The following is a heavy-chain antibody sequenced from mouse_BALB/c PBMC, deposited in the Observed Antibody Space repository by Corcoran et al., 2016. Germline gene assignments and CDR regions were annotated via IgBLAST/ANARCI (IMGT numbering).Heavy chain of an antibody. CDR1: GYTFTDYG. Sequence: QIQLVQAGPELKKPGETVKISCKASGYTFTDYGMNWVKQAPGKGLKWMGWINTYTGEPTYADDFKGRFAFSLETSASTAYLQINNLKNEDTATYFCARRWTRISSGFAYWGQGTLVTVSA. CDR2: INTYTGEP. J-gene: IGHJ3*01. CDR3: ARRWTRISSGFAY. V-gene: IGHV9-3-1*01. D-gene: IGHD1-1*02.